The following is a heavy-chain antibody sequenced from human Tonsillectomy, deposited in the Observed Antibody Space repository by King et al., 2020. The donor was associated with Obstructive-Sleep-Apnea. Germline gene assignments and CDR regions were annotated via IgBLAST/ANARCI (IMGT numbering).Heavy chain of an antibody. D-gene: IGHD3-10*01. CDR3: GRQVVRGVIYFDY. Sequence: VQLQESGPGLVKPSETLPLTCTVSGGSISSFYWSWIRQTPEKGLEWIGSIYYTGSTNYNPSLKSRVTISVDTSKNQFSLKLRSVTAADTAVYYCGRQVVRGVIYFDYWGRGTLVTVSS. CDR2: IYYTGST. V-gene: IGHV4-59*08. CDR1: GGSISSFY. J-gene: IGHJ4*02.